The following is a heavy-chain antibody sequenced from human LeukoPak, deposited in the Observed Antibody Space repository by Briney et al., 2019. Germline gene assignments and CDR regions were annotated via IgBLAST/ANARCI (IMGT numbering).Heavy chain of an antibody. CDR3: ARDGYNYVLDC. CDR2: IKQDGSEK. D-gene: IGHD5-24*01. CDR1: GFTFSSYW. J-gene: IGHJ4*02. Sequence: PGGSLRLSCAASGFTFSSYWMSWVRQAPGKRLEWVANIKQDGSEKYYVESVKGRFTISRDNAKNSLSLQMDSLRADDTAVYYCARDGYNYVLDCWGQGTLVTVSS. V-gene: IGHV3-7*01.